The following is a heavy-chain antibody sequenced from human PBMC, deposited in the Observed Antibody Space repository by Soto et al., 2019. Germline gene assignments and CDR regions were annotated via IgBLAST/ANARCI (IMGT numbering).Heavy chain of an antibody. Sequence: GGSLILSCSAYGFTFSSDSMYWVRQAPGKGLEYVSVISSNGAYTYYGDSVKGRFTISRDNSKSTLYLQMSSLRAGDTAVYYCVKDLYCSSSSCSQFDYWGQGTLVTVSS. CDR3: VKDLYCSSSSCSQFDY. V-gene: IGHV3-64D*08. CDR2: ISSNGAYT. CDR1: GFTFSSDS. D-gene: IGHD2-2*01. J-gene: IGHJ4*02.